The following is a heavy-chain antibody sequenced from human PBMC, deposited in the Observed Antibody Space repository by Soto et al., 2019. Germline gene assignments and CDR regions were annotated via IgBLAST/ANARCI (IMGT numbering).Heavy chain of an antibody. V-gene: IGHV3-30*03. D-gene: IGHD6-13*01. CDR3: ARTSAAAGDYYYYYGMDV. CDR1: GFTFSSYG. CDR2: ISYDGSNK. Sequence: QVQLVASGGGVVQPGRSLRLSCAASGFTFSSYGMHWVRQAPGKGLEWVAVISYDGSNKYYADSVKGRFTISRDNSKNTLYLQMNSLRAEDTAVYYCARTSAAAGDYYYYYGMDVWGQGTTVTVSS. J-gene: IGHJ6*02.